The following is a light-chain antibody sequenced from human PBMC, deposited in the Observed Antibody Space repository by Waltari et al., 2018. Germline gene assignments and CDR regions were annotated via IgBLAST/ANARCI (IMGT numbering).Light chain of an antibody. V-gene: IGLV1-47*01. CDR3: AGWDDRQSGPYWV. CDR2: RNS. CDR1: SPNIGSNY. Sequence: QSVLPQPPSASGTPGQTVTISCSGSSPNIGSNYVFWYQQLPGAAPQLLIFRNSRRPARVPDRFSGSKSGNSATLAISGLRSEDEADYYCAGWDDRQSGPYWVFGGGTKLTVL. J-gene: IGLJ3*02.